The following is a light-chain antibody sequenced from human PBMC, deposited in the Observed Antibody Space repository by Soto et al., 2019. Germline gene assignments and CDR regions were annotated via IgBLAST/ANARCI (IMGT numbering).Light chain of an antibody. CDR1: QSISSY. CDR2: AAS. J-gene: IGKJ4*01. Sequence: DIQMTQYPSSLSASVGDRVTITCGASQSISSYLNWYQQKPGKAPKLLIYAASSLQSGVPSRFSGSGSGTDFTLTISSLQPEDFATYYCQQSYSTPRLTFGGGTKVEIK. V-gene: IGKV1-39*01. CDR3: QQSYSTPRLT.